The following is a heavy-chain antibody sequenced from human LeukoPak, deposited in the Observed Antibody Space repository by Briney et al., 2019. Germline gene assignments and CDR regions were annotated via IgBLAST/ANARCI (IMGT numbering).Heavy chain of an antibody. Sequence: ASVKVSCKASGGTFSSYAISWVRQAPGQGLEWMGRIIPIFGTANYAQKFQGRVTITTDESTSTAYMELSSLRSEDTAVYYCAAGYYDSSLPYYFDYWGQGTPVTVSS. V-gene: IGHV1-69*05. J-gene: IGHJ4*02. CDR1: GGTFSSYA. D-gene: IGHD3-22*01. CDR2: IIPIFGTA. CDR3: AAGYYDSSLPYYFDY.